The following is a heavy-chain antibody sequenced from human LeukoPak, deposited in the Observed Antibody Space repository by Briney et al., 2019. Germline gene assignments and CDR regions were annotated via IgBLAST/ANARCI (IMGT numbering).Heavy chain of an antibody. V-gene: IGHV4-34*01. CDR2: INHSGST. J-gene: IGHJ4*02. CDR3: ARDGGDDGDY. Sequence: SETLSLTCAVYGGSFSGYYWSLIRQPPGKGLEWIGEINHSGSTNYNPSLKSRVTISVDTSKNQFSLKLSSVTAADTAVYYCARDGGDDGDYWGQGTLVTVSS. D-gene: IGHD1-1*01. CDR1: GGSFSGYY.